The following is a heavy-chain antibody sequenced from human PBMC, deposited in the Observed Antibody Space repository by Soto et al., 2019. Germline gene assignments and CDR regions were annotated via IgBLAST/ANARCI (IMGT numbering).Heavy chain of an antibody. CDR3: ARDSDPMYYYDSSGLGGSCNWFDP. CDR2: IIPIFGTA. V-gene: IGHV1-69*13. CDR1: GGTFSSYA. D-gene: IGHD3-22*01. J-gene: IGHJ5*02. Sequence: SVKVSCKASGGTFSSYAISWVRQAPGQGLEWMGGIIPIFGTASYAQKFQGRVTITADESTSTAYMELSSLRSEDTAVYYCARDSDPMYYYDSSGLGGSCNWFDPWGQGTLVTVSS.